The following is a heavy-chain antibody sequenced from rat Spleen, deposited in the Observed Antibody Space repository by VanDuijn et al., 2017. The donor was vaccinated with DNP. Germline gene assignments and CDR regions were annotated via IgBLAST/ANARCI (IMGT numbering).Heavy chain of an antibody. CDR1: GFTISSFP. V-gene: IGHV5-46*01. Sequence: EVQLVESGGGLVQPGRSMKLSCAASGFTISSFPMAWIRQVPGKGLEWFASITSSGSDTYYPDSVKGRFTISRDNARNTLYLQMDSLRSEDTATYYCARDQRLQWDYFDYWGQGVMVTVSS. J-gene: IGHJ2*01. CDR2: ITSSGSDT. D-gene: IGHD1-1*01. CDR3: ARDQRLQWDYFDY.